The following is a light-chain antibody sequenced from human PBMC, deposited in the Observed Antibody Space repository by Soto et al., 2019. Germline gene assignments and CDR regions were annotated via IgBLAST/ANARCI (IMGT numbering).Light chain of an antibody. CDR1: QGISTY. Sequence: DIQMTQSPSSLSASVGYRFTITCRASQGISTYLAWFQQKPGKAPKSLIYAASNLQSGVPSKFSGSGSGTEFTLTISSLQPEDFATYYCQQYNSYPITFGQGTRREIK. J-gene: IGKJ5*01. CDR3: QQYNSYPIT. CDR2: AAS. V-gene: IGKV1-16*02.